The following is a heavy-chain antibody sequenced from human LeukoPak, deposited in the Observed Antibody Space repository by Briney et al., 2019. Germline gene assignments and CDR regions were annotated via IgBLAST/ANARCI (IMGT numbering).Heavy chain of an antibody. CDR2: ISSGSTYI. V-gene: IGHV3-21*06. CDR3: AREVVAKLHFDL. CDR1: GFSFSRYS. D-gene: IGHD3-22*01. J-gene: IGHJ2*01. Sequence: KPGGSLRLSCAASGFSFSRYSINWVRQAPGKGLEWVSYISSGSTYIYYADSVKGRFTISRDNAKNSLFLQMNSLRAEDTAVYYCAREVVAKLHFDLWGRGTLVTVSS.